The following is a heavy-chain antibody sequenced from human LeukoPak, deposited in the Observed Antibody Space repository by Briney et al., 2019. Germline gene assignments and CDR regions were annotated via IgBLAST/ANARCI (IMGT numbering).Heavy chain of an antibody. V-gene: IGHV4-31*03. CDR3: ARTSILLYYGMDV. Sequence: SETLSLTCTVSGGSISSGGYYWSWIRQHPGKGLEWIGHIYYSGSTYYNPSLKSRVTISVDTSKNQFSLKLSSVTAADTAVYYCARTSILLYYGMDVWGQGTTVTVSS. CDR1: GGSISSGGYY. CDR2: IYYSGST. J-gene: IGHJ6*02.